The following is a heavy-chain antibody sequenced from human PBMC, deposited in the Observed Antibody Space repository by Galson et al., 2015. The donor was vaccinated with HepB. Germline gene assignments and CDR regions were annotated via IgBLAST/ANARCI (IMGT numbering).Heavy chain of an antibody. CDR2: IDPSDSFT. D-gene: IGHD3-22*01. J-gene: IGHJ6*02. CDR1: GYNFTSYW. CDR3: ARLQRFHDSHYYYDSLGYPSRLGGMDV. V-gene: IGHV5-10-1*01. Sequence: QSGAEVKKPGESLRISCKGSGYNFTSYWISWVRQMPGKGLEWMGRIDPSDSFTNYSPSFQGHVTISIDQSISTAYLQWSNLTASDTAMYYCARLQRFHDSHYYYDSLGYPSRLGGMDVWGQGTAVTVSS.